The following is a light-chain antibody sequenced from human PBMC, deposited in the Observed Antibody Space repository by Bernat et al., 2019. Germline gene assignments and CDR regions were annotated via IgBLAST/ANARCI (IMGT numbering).Light chain of an antibody. V-gene: IGKV1-6*02. CDR2: SVS. CDR1: QVIGKD. J-gene: IGKJ1*01. CDR3: LQSYNYPRT. Sequence: IQMTQSPSSLSASVGDRVTITCRASQVIGKDLGWYQQRPGKAPELLIYSVSSLNSGVPSRFSGSGSGTDFALTISSLQPEDFASYYCLQSYNYPRTFGQGTRVEIK.